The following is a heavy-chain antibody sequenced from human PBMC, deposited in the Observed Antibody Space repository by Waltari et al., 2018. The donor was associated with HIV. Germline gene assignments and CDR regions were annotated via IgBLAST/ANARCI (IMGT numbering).Heavy chain of an antibody. J-gene: IGHJ6*02. D-gene: IGHD2-2*01. Sequence: VQLVESGGGLVQPGRSLRLSCAASGFNFGQYAMTWFRQAPGKGLEVVGFIRSRSFGGTTEYAASVEGRVTISREDSKSIAYLDMRSLKSEDIGVYYCTYEQIKYRPPAPAGMDVWGQGTTVIVSS. CDR1: GFNFGQYA. V-gene: IGHV3-49*03. CDR2: IRSRSFGGTT. CDR3: TYEQIKYRPPAPAGMDV.